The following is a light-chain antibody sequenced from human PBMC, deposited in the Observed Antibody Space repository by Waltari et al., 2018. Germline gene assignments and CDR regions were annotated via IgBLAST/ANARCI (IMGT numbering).Light chain of an antibody. J-gene: IGKJ4*02. Sequence: DIQMTQSPSTLSASVGDRVTITCRASQSIPRWLAWYQQKPGKAPKLLIYKASILESGVPSRFSGGGSGTEFTLTISSLQPDDFATYYCQHYDSYSATFGRGTKVESK. CDR3: QHYDSYSAT. V-gene: IGKV1-5*03. CDR1: QSIPRW. CDR2: KAS.